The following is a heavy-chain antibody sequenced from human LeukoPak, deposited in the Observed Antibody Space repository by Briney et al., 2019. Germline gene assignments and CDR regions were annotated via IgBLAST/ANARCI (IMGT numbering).Heavy chain of an antibody. J-gene: IGHJ6*03. Sequence: ASVKVSCKASGYTFTGYYMHWVRQAPGQGLEWMGWINPNSGGTNYAQKFQGRVTMTRDTSISTAYMELSRLRSDDTAVYYCARIIVVVPAAISSYYYYMDVWGKGTTVTVSS. CDR2: INPNSGGT. CDR1: GYTFTGYY. D-gene: IGHD2-2*02. CDR3: ARIIVVVPAAISSYYYYMDV. V-gene: IGHV1-2*02.